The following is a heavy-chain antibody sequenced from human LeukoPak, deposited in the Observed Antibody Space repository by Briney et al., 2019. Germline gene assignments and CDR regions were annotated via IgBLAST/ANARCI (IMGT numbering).Heavy chain of an antibody. CDR3: ARVRSGYYFDY. D-gene: IGHD6-25*01. CDR1: GFTFSSYA. V-gene: IGHV3-30-3*01. CDR2: ISYDGSNK. J-gene: IGHJ4*02. Sequence: SGGSLRLSCAASGFTFSSYAMHWVRQAPGKGLEWVAVISYDGSNKHYADSVKGRFTISRDNAKNSLYLQMNSLRDEDTALYYCARVRSGYYFDYWGQGTLVTVSS.